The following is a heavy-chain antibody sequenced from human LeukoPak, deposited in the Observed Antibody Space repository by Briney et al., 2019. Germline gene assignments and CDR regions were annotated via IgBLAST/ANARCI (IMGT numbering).Heavy chain of an antibody. D-gene: IGHD5-18*01. J-gene: IGHJ6*03. V-gene: IGHV3-21*01. CDR1: GFTFSSYS. CDR3: ARVRLLDTAMVYYYYYYYMDV. CDR2: ISSSSSYI. Sequence: GGSLRLSCAASGFTFSSYSMNWVRQAPGKGLEWVSSISSSSSYIYYADSVKGRFTISRDNAKNSLYLQMNSLRAEDTAVYYCARVRLLDTAMVYYYYYYYMDVWGKGTTVTVSS.